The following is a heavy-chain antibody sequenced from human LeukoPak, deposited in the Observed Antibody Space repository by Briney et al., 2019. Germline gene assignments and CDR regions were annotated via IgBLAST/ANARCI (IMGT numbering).Heavy chain of an antibody. Sequence: SETLSLTCTVSGGSISSYYWSWIRQPPGKGLEWIGYIQYSGSTNYNPSLKSRVTISVDTSKNQFSLKLSSVTAAATAVYYCARVSWFPGTSYYYMDVWGKGTTVTVSS. D-gene: IGHD1-1*01. V-gene: IGHV4-59*01. CDR2: IQYSGST. J-gene: IGHJ6*03. CDR3: ARVSWFPGTSYYYMDV. CDR1: GGSISSYY.